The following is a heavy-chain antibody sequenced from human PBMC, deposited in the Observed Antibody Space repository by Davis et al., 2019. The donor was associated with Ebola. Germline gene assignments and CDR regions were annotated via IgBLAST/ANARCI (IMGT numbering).Heavy chain of an antibody. CDR3: ARDTTTVLTGWFDP. J-gene: IGHJ5*02. D-gene: IGHD4-23*01. CDR1: GFTFINYA. V-gene: IGHV4-59*12. Sequence: GSLRLSCAASGFTFINYAMNWVRQHPGKGLEWIGYIYYSGSTYYNPSLKSRVTISVDTSKNQFSLKLSSVTAADTAVYYCARDTTTVLTGWFDPWGQGTLVTVSS. CDR2: IYYSGST.